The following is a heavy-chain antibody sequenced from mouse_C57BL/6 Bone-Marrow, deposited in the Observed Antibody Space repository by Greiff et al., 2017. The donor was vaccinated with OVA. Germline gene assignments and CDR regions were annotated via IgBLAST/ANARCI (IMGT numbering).Heavy chain of an antibody. D-gene: IGHD1-1*01. CDR3: TTIYYGSSYGFAY. Sequence: EVQGVESGAELVRPGASVKLSCTASGFNIKDDYMHWVKQRPEQGLEWIGWIDPENGDTEYASKFQGKATITADTSSNTAYLQLSSLTSEDTAVYYCTTIYYGSSYGFAYWGQGTLVTVSA. CDR1: GFNIKDDY. V-gene: IGHV14-4*01. J-gene: IGHJ3*01. CDR2: IDPENGDT.